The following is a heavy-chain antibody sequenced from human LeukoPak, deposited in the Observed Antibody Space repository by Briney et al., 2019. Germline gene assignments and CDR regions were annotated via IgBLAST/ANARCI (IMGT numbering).Heavy chain of an antibody. CDR1: GFTVSSYF. V-gene: IGHV3-53*01. Sequence: GGSLRLSCAASGFTVSSYFMTWVRQAPGKGLEWVSLIYPGGSTYYPDSVRGRFTISRDNSKTTLYLQMNSLRTEDTGVYYCAREVGSGSYLAHTFDIWGQGTMVTVS. CDR3: AREVGSGSYLAHTFDI. CDR2: IYPGGST. D-gene: IGHD1-26*01. J-gene: IGHJ3*02.